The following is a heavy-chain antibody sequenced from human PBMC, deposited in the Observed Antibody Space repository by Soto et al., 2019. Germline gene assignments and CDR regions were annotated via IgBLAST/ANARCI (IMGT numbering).Heavy chain of an antibody. D-gene: IGHD2-15*01. V-gene: IGHV3-21*01. Sequence: GGSLRLSCSASGFTFSSYSMNWVRQAPGKGLEWVSSISSSSSYIYYADSVKGRFTISRDNAKISLYLQMHSLRAEDTAVYYCARAGEGSYRRGGSCYSDRYYYGMDVWGQGTTVTVSS. CDR2: ISSSSSYI. J-gene: IGHJ6*02. CDR1: GFTFSSYS. CDR3: ARAGEGSYRRGGSCYSDRYYYGMDV.